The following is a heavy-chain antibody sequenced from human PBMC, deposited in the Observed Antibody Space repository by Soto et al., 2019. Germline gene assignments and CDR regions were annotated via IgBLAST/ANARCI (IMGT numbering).Heavy chain of an antibody. D-gene: IGHD4-17*01. CDR3: ARTTMTFYYFDF. V-gene: IGHV1-46*01. CDR2: IEPSGGSR. J-gene: IGHJ4*02. CDR1: GYTFTSYN. Sequence: DSVKVYCKTSGYTFTSYNTHWVRQAPGQGLEWMGVIEPSGGSRSYTQKFQGRVTMTRDTSTSTVYMELSSLRSEDTAVYYCARTTMTFYYFDFWGQGTLVTAPQ.